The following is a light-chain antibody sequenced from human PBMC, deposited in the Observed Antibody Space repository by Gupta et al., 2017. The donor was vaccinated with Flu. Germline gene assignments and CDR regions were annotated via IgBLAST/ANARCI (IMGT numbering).Light chain of an antibody. V-gene: IGLV4-69*01. J-gene: IGLJ3*02. Sequence: QLVLPQSPSASASLGASVKLTCTLSSGHSSYSIAWHQQQPERGPRYLMKLNSDGSHSKGDGSPGRFSGSSSGAERYLTIASLQAEDEADYYCQTWDTGIRVFGGGTKLTVL. CDR2: LNSDGSH. CDR1: SGHSSYS. CDR3: QTWDTGIRV.